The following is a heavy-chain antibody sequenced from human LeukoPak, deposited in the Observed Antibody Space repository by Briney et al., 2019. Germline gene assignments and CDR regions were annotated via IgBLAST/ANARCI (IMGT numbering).Heavy chain of an antibody. V-gene: IGHV3-30*18. CDR1: GFTFSSYG. CDR2: ISYDGSNK. CDR3: AKGVLGKSPWGWFDP. J-gene: IGHJ5*02. Sequence: PGGSLRLSCAASGFTFSSYGMHWVRQAPGKGLEWVAVISYDGSNKYYADSVKGRFTISRDNSKNTLYLQMNSLRAEDTAVYYCAKGVLGKSPWGWFDPWGQGTLVTVSS. D-gene: IGHD7-27*01.